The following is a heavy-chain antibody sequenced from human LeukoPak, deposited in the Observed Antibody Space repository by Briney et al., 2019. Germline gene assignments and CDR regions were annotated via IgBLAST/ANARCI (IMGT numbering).Heavy chain of an antibody. CDR1: GYTFTSYD. CDR2: MNPNSGNT. CDR3: ARDCTAVAGTVDY. Sequence: GASVKVSCKASGYTFTSYDINWVRQATGQGLEWMGWMNPNSGNTGYAQKFQGRVTMTRNTSISTAYMELSSLRSEDTAVYYCARDCTAVAGTVDYWGQGTLVTVSS. D-gene: IGHD6-19*01. J-gene: IGHJ4*02. V-gene: IGHV1-8*01.